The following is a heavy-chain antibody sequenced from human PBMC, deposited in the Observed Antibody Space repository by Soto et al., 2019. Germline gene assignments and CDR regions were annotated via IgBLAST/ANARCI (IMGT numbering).Heavy chain of an antibody. J-gene: IGHJ4*02. CDR2: INAGNGNT. CDR1: GYTFTSYA. V-gene: IGHV1-3*05. D-gene: IGHD2-21*02. Sequence: QAQLVQSGAEEKKPAASVQVSCKASGYTFTSYAMHWVRQAPGQRLEWMGWINAGNGNTKYSQKFQGRVTITRDTSASIDYMELSSLRSEDTAVYYCARSIVVVTALDSWGQGTLVTVSS. CDR3: ARSIVVVTALDS.